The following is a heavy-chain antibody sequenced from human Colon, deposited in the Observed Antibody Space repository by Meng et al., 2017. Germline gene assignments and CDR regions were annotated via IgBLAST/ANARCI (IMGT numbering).Heavy chain of an antibody. D-gene: IGHD6-13*01. CDR2: ISSSSSYI. CDR3: SGENHLIAAAGTVCELFDY. J-gene: IGHJ4*02. CDR1: GFPFSSYW. Sequence: GESLKISCAASGFPFSSYWMTWVRQAPGKGLEWVSSISSSSSYIYYADSVKGRFTISRDNAKNSLYLKMKSLRAEDTAVYYCSGENHLIAAAGTVCELFDYWGQGTLVTVSS. V-gene: IGHV3-21*01.